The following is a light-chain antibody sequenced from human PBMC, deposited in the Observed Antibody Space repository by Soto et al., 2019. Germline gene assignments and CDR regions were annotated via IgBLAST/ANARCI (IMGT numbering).Light chain of an antibody. V-gene: IGLV2-14*01. CDR3: SSYTSSSTLVV. CDR1: SSDVGGYNY. CDR2: DVS. Sequence: XSVLTQPASVYGAPGQSITISCTGTSSDVGGYNYVSWYQQHPGKAPKLMIYDVSNRPSGVSNRFSGSKSGNTASLTISGFQAEDVADYYCSSYTSSSTLVVFGTGTKSPS. J-gene: IGLJ1*01.